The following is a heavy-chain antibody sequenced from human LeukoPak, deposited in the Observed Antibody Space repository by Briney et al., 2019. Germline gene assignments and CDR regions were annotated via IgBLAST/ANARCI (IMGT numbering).Heavy chain of an antibody. Sequence: GASVKVSCKASGGTFSSYAISWVRQAPGQGLEWMGGIIPIFGTANYAQKFQGRVTITADESTSTAYMELSSLRSEDTAVYYCARATPNWYGSGSYRMDVWGKGTTVTISS. CDR1: GGTFSSYA. D-gene: IGHD3-10*01. V-gene: IGHV1-69*13. J-gene: IGHJ6*04. CDR3: ARATPNWYGSGSYRMDV. CDR2: IIPIFGTA.